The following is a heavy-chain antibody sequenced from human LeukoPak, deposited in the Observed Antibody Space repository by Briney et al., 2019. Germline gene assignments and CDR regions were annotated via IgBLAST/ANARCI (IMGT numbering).Heavy chain of an antibody. D-gene: IGHD1-26*01. J-gene: IGHJ4*02. CDR2: IIPIFGTA. Sequence: SVKVSCKASGGTFSSYAISWVRQAPGQGLEWMGGIIPIFGTANYAQKFQGRVTITADKSTSTAYMELSSLRSDDTAVYYCARAHYFRWELLDYWGQGTLVTVSS. CDR3: ARAHYFRWELLDY. CDR1: GGTFSSYA. V-gene: IGHV1-69*06.